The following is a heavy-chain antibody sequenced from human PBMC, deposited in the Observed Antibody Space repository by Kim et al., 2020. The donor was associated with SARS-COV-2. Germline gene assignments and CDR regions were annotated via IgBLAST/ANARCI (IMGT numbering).Heavy chain of an antibody. CDR1: GGTFSSYA. V-gene: IGHV1-69*13. Sequence: SVKVSCKASGGTFSSYAISWVRQAPGQGLEWMGGIIPIFGTANYAQKFQGRVTITADESTSTAYMELSSLRSEDTAVYYCARRGRDGYNLGYWGQGTLVTVSS. CDR2: IIPIFGTA. D-gene: IGHD5-12*01. CDR3: ARRGRDGYNLGY. J-gene: IGHJ4*02.